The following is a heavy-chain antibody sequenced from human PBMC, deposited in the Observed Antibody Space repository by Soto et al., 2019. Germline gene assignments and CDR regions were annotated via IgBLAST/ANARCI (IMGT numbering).Heavy chain of an antibody. J-gene: IGHJ4*02. V-gene: IGHV3-11*01. CDR2: ISGTGNTV. CDR1: GFTFSDYY. D-gene: IGHD5-12*01. CDR3: ARPADGYTVDY. Sequence: QVQLVESGGGLVKPAGSLRLSCAASGFTFSDYYMSWIRQAPGKGLEWVSHISGTGNTVYYADSVKGRFNTSRDNAKNSLYLQMNSLRAEDAAVYYCARPADGYTVDYWGQGPLVTVSS.